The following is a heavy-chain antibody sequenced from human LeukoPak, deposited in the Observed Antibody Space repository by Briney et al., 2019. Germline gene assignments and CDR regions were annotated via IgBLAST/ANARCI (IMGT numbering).Heavy chain of an antibody. V-gene: IGHV4-59*02. CDR2: IYSNGST. CDR3: ARSGGGYTATILGYFFDY. Sequence: SETLSLTRSVSGGSVMSYYWSWTRKPPGKGLEWLGYIYSNGSTNFHPSLKSRLTISVDTSKNQISLKLTSVTVADTAVYYCARSGGGYTATILGYFFDYWGQGALVTVSS. J-gene: IGHJ4*02. D-gene: IGHD5-18*01. CDR1: GGSVMSYY.